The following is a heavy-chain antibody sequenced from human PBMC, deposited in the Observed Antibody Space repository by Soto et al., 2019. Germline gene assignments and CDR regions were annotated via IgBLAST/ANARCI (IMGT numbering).Heavy chain of an antibody. CDR2: ISAYNGNT. CDR1: GYTFTSYG. J-gene: IGHJ4*02. CDR3: ARGATDYYDSSGPFDY. V-gene: IGHV1-18*04. D-gene: IGHD3-22*01. Sequence: GASVRVSCKASGYTFTSYGISWVRQAPGQGLEWMGWISAYNGNTNYAQKLQGRVTMTTDTSTSTAYMELRSLRSDDTAVYYCARGATDYYDSSGPFDYWGQGTLVTVSS.